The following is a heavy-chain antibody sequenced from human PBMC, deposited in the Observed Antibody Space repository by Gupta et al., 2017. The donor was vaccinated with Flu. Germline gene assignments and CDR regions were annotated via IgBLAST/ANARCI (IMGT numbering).Heavy chain of an antibody. D-gene: IGHD3-22*01. CDR1: GFTVSSYA. J-gene: IGHJ4*02. V-gene: IGHV3-23*01. CDR2: IIGSGGST. Sequence: EVQLLEAGGGLVQPGGSLRLSCAASGFTVSSYAMSWVRQAPGKGLEWVSAIIGSGGSTYYADSVKGRFTISRDNSKNTLYLQMNSLRAEDTAVYYCAKDPITMIVVDTVSWGQGTLVTVSS. CDR3: AKDPITMIVVDTVS.